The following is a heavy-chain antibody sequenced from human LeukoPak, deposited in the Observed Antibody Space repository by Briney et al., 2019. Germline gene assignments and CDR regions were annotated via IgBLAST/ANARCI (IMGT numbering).Heavy chain of an antibody. Sequence: ASVKVSCRASGYTFTDDYMHWVRQAPGQGLEWMGWINPNSGGTHSAQKFQGRVTMTRDTSINTAYMELSRLISDDTAVYYCAREESCGPAFDNWGQGTLVIVSS. J-gene: IGHJ4*02. CDR1: GYTFTDDY. CDR2: INPNSGGT. V-gene: IGHV1-2*02. CDR3: AREESCGPAFDN. D-gene: IGHD2-21*01.